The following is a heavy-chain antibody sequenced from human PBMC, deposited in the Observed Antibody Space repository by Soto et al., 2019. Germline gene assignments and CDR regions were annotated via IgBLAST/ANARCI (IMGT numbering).Heavy chain of an antibody. CDR2: ISSSSGYI. J-gene: IGHJ6*02. CDR3: ARHDPGHYYYYGLGV. V-gene: IGHV3-21*01. D-gene: IGHD3-3*01. CDR1: GFSFSTFS. Sequence: GGSLRLSCEASGFSFSTFSMNWVRQAPGKGLEYVSVISSSSGYIYYADSVKGRFTVSRDNARNTLFLQMSGLREEDTAVYYCARHDPGHYYYYGLGVWGQGNTVTVSS.